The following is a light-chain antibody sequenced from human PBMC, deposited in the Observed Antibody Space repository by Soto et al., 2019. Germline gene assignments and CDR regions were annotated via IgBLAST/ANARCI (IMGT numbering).Light chain of an antibody. CDR1: QDVSTN. CDR2: GAS. CDR3: QHYNNWPPYS. V-gene: IGKV3-15*01. J-gene: IGKJ2*03. Sequence: ETVMTQSPDTLSVSPGESATLSCRASQDVSTNLAWFQQKPGQTPRLVLYGASKRATGIPARFSGSGSGRHFTLTISSLQSEDFGGYYCQHYNNWPPYSFGQGTKVDIK.